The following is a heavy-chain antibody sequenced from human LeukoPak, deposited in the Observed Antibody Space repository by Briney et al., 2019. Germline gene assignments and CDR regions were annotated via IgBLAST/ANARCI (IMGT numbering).Heavy chain of an antibody. D-gene: IGHD3-22*01. CDR2: IYYSGST. CDR1: GGSISSYH. V-gene: IGHV4-59*01. Sequence: PSETLSLTCTVSGGSISSYHWSWIRQPPGKGLEWIGYIYYSGSTNYNPSLKSRVTISVDTSKNQFSLKLSSVTAADTAVYYCARDLESYDSSGYLNWFDPWGQGTLVTVSS. CDR3: ARDLESYDSSGYLNWFDP. J-gene: IGHJ5*02.